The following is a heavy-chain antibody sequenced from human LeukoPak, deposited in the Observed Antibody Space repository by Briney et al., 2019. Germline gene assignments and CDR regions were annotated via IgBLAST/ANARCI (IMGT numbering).Heavy chain of an antibody. D-gene: IGHD5-18*01. V-gene: IGHV3-23*01. J-gene: IGHJ4*02. CDR1: GFTFSSYS. Sequence: GGSLSLSCAASGFTFSSYSMNWVRQAPGKGLEWVSAISGSGGSTYYADSVKGRFTISRDNSKNTLYLQMNSLRAEDTAVYYCAKVGWGYSYGSGGNWGQGTLVTVSS. CDR3: AKVGWGYSYGSGGN. CDR2: ISGSGGST.